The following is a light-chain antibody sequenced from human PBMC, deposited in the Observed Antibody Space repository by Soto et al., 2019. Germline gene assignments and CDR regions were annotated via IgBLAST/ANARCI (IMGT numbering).Light chain of an antibody. CDR2: DAT. J-gene: IGKJ1*01. CDR1: QTISRW. CDR3: QQYNDYSTWT. V-gene: IGKV1-5*01. Sequence: DIQMTRSPSTLSASVGDRVTITCRASQTISRWLAWYQQKPGKAPKVLIWDATTLHRGVPSRFSGSGFGTEFTLTISGLQPDDFATYYCQQYNDYSTWTFGQGTKVEI.